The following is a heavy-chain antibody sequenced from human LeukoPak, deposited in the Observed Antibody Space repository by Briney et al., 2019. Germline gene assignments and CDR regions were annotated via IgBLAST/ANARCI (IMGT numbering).Heavy chain of an antibody. D-gene: IGHD6-13*01. CDR3: ARAYSSSWYDF. J-gene: IGHJ5*01. V-gene: IGHV3-48*01. Sequence: PGGSLRLSCVTSGLTFSIYSMNWVRQAPGKGLEWVSFISCSRNTVYYADSVKGRFTISCDNAKNSLYLQMSSLRAEDTAVYYCARAYSSSWYDFWGQGTLVTVSS. CDR2: ISCSRNTV. CDR1: GLTFSIYS.